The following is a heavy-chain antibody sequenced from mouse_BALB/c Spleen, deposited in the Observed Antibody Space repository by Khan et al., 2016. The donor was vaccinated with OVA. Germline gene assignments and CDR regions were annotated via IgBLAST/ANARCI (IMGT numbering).Heavy chain of an antibody. J-gene: IGHJ3*01. CDR1: GYSITSEYT. V-gene: IGHV3-2*02. D-gene: IGHD2-4*01. Sequence: EVELVESGPGLVKPSQSLSLTCTVTGYSITSEYTWNWIRQFPGNKLEWMGFISYSGNTRYNPSLKSRISITRDTSKNQFFLQLNSVTSEDTATYYCARKDYYDYDPFQYWGQGTLVTVSA. CDR2: ISYSGNT. CDR3: ARKDYYDYDPFQY.